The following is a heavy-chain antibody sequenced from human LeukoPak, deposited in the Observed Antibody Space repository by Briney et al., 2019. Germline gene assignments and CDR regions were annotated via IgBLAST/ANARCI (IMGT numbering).Heavy chain of an antibody. CDR1: GFTFSSYE. V-gene: IGHV3-30*18. D-gene: IGHD5-24*01. CDR2: ISYDGSNK. J-gene: IGHJ4*02. CDR3: AKVEMATMGVRDY. Sequence: PGGSLRLSCAASGFTFSSYEMNWVRQAPGKGLEWVAVISYDGSNKYYADSVKGRFTISRDNSKNTLYLQMNSLRAEDTAVYYCAKVEMATMGVRDYWGQGTLVTVSS.